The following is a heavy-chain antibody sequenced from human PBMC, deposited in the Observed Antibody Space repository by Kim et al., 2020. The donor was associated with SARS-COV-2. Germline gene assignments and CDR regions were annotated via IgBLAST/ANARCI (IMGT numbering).Heavy chain of an antibody. CDR2: IKSQPYRATT. CDR3: TRDRRPFRGFSSGWYGAFYV. Sequence: GGSLRLSCTTSGFTFGDYAMNWVRQAPGKELEWVGFIKSQPYRATTAYAASGKGSFTISRDDSKSVVYLQMNSLEIDDSAMYYCTRDRRPFRGFSSGWYGAFYVWGQGTMVTVSS. J-gene: IGHJ3*01. D-gene: IGHD6-19*01. CDR1: GFTFGDYA. V-gene: IGHV3-49*04.